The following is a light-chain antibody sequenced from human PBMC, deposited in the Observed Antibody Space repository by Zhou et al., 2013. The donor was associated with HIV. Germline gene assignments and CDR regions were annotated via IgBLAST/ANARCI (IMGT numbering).Light chain of an antibody. Sequence: DMQMTQSPTSLSASVGDRVTITCRTTQSITNNLNWYQHKQGRAPNLLIFDASRLQSGVSSRFSGSGSGTEFTLTISRLQPEDSATYYCQETYTTLHTFGPGTKVDI. V-gene: IGKV1-39*01. CDR3: QETYTTLHT. J-gene: IGKJ3*01. CDR2: DAS. CDR1: QSITNN.